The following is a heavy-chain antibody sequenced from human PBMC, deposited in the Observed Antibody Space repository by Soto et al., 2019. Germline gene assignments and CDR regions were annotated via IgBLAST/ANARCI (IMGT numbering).Heavy chain of an antibody. D-gene: IGHD6-13*01. CDR2: TSAYNGNT. J-gene: IGHJ4*02. CDR1: GYTFTSYG. CDR3: ARGNSGIAPGELDY. V-gene: IGHV1-18*01. Sequence: ASVKVSCKASGYTFTSYGIIWVRQAPGQGLEWMGWTSAYNGNTNFAQKLQGRVTMTTDTSTSAAYMELRSLRSDDTAVYYCARGNSGIAPGELDYWGQGALVTVSS.